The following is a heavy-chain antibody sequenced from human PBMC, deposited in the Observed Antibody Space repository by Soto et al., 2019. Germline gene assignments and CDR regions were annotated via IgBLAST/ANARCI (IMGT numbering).Heavy chain of an antibody. CDR3: AKEVVVVPAANNWFDP. CDR1: GFTFISYA. Sequence: EVQLLESGGGLVQPGGSLRLSCAASGFTFISYAMSWVRQAPGKGLEWVSAISGSGGSTYYADSVKGRFTISRDNSKNTLYLQMNSLRAEDTAVYYCAKEVVVVPAANNWFDPWGQGTLVTVSS. CDR2: ISGSGGST. V-gene: IGHV3-23*01. D-gene: IGHD2-2*01. J-gene: IGHJ5*02.